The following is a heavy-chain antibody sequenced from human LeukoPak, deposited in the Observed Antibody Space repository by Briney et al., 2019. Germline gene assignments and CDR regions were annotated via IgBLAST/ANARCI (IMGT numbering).Heavy chain of an antibody. CDR3: ARVFSPRGPWWNWFDP. CDR1: GYTFTSYY. D-gene: IGHD2-8*02. J-gene: IGHJ5*02. Sequence: ASVKVSCKASGYTFTSYYMHWVRQAPGQGLEWMGIINPSGGSTSYAQKFQGRVTMTRDTSTSTVYMELSSLRSEDTAVYYCARVFSPRGPWWNWFDPWGQGTLVTDSS. CDR2: INPSGGST. V-gene: IGHV1-46*01.